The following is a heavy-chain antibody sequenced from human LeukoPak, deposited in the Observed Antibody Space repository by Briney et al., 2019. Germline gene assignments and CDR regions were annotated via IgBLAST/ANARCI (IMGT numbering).Heavy chain of an antibody. CDR1: GGSFSGYY. Sequence: SETLSLTCAVYGGSFSGYYWSWIRQPPGKGLEWIGEINHSGSTNYNPSLKSRVTISVDTSKNQFSLKMSSVTAADTAVYYCASLAGSGKYYYYMDVWGKGTTVTVSS. V-gene: IGHV4-34*01. D-gene: IGHD3-10*01. CDR2: INHSGST. J-gene: IGHJ6*03. CDR3: ASLAGSGKYYYYMDV.